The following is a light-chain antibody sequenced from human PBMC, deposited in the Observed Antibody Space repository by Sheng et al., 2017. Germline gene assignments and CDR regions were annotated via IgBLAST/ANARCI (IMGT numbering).Light chain of an antibody. J-gene: IGLJ3*02. V-gene: IGLV2-14*01. CDR2: DVN. CDR1: SSDVGGYNY. CDR3: NSYRSGSTLV. Sequence: QSALTQPASVSGSPGQSITISCIGTSSDVGGYNYVSWYQQHPSKAPKLMIYDVNNRPSGVSNRFSGSKSGNTASLTISGLQAEDEADYYCNSYRSGSTLVFGGGTKLTVL.